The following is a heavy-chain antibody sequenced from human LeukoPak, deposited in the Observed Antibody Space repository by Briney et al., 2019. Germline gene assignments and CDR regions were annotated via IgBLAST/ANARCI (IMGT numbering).Heavy chain of an antibody. Sequence: PSETLSLTCTVSGGSISSYYWSWIRQPPGKGLEWIGYIYYSGSTNYNPSLKSRVTISVDTSKNQFSLKLSSVTAADTAVYYCARFEYYDSSGLLAWGQGTLVTVSS. CDR2: IYYSGST. J-gene: IGHJ4*02. D-gene: IGHD3-22*01. CDR1: GGSISSYY. V-gene: IGHV4-59*01. CDR3: ARFEYYDSSGLLA.